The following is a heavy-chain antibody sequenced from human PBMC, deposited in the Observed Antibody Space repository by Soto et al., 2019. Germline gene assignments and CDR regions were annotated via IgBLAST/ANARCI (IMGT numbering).Heavy chain of an antibody. V-gene: IGHV1-3*04. Sequence: ASVKVSCKASGYAFSSYAMHWVRQAPGQGLEWMGWINIGSGNTEYSQNFQDRITITRDTSASTVYMELSSLRVEDTAVYYCAGHGETQPPHYNHYGIDAWGQGTTVTVSS. J-gene: IGHJ6*02. D-gene: IGHD3-10*01. CDR3: AGHGETQPPHYNHYGIDA. CDR2: INIGSGNT. CDR1: GYAFSSYA.